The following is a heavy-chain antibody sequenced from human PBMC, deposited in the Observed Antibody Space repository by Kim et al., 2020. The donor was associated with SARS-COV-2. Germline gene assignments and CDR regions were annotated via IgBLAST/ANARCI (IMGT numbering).Heavy chain of an antibody. V-gene: IGHV1-18*04. CDR2: ISAYNGNT. Sequence: ASVKVSCKASGYTFTSYAISWVRQAPGQGLEWMGWISAYNGNTNYAQKLQGRVTMTTDTSTSTAYMELRSLRSDDTAVYYCARQFCGGECYFWDYYYGMDVWGQGTTVTVSS. CDR3: ARQFCGGECYFWDYYYGMDV. CDR1: GYTFTSYA. J-gene: IGHJ6*02. D-gene: IGHD2-21*01.